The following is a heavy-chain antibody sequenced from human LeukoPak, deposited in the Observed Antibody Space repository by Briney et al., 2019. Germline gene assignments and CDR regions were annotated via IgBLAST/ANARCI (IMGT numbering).Heavy chain of an antibody. CDR3: AKIPVSYSSGWSNFDY. CDR1: GFTFSSYA. V-gene: IGHV3-23*01. J-gene: IGHJ4*02. CDR2: IDDNGGNT. Sequence: GGSLRLSCAASGFTFSSYAMSWVRHTPRTGLEWVSCIDDNGGNTYYADSVKGRFTISRDNSKNTLFLQMNSLRAEDTAVYYCAKIPVSYSSGWSNFDYWGQGTLVTVSS. D-gene: IGHD6-19*01.